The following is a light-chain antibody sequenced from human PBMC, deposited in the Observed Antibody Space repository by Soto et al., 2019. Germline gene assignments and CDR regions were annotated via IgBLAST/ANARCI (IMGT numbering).Light chain of an antibody. CDR1: SGHSTYT. Sequence: QLVLTQSPSASASPGASVKLTCTLSSGHSTYTIAWHQQHPGKGPRYLMRLKNDGSHTKGDGIPDRFSGSSFGAERYLTISSLQSEDEADYYCQTWDTGIQVFGAGTKVT. CDR2: LKNDGSH. V-gene: IGLV4-69*01. J-gene: IGLJ2*01. CDR3: QTWDTGIQV.